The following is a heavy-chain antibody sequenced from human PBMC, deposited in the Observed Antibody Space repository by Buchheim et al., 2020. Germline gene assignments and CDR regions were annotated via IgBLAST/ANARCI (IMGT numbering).Heavy chain of an antibody. D-gene: IGHD3-22*01. CDR2: ISAYNGHT. J-gene: IGHJ4*02. CDR3: ARDHPANYDSSGYRAPYFFDY. V-gene: IGHV1-18*01. Sequence: QVLLVQSGAEVKKPGASVKVSCKASGYTFSSYTISWLRLAPGQGLEWMGWISAYNGHTNYAQKLQDRVTVTADTSTSTAYMELRSLRSDDTAVYYCARDHPANYDSSGYRAPYFFDYWGQGTL. CDR1: GYTFSSYT.